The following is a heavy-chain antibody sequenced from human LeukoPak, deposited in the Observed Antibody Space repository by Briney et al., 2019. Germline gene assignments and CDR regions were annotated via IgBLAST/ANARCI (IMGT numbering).Heavy chain of an antibody. CDR3: ARKCGGDCYFDY. CDR1: GYTFSSYY. Sequence: ASVKVSCKASGYTFSSYYMHWVRQAPGQGLEWMGIINPSGGRTSYTQKFQGRVAMTRDTSTSTVYMELSSLRSEDTAVYYCARKCGGDCYFDYWGQGTLVTVSS. CDR2: INPSGGRT. D-gene: IGHD2-21*02. J-gene: IGHJ4*02. V-gene: IGHV1-46*01.